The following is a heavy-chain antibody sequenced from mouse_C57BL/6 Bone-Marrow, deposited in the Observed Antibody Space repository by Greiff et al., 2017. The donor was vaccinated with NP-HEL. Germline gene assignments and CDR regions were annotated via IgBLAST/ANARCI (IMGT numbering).Heavy chain of an antibody. CDR3: ARHKTTVVATDAMDY. CDR1: GFTFSDYY. CDR2: ISNGGGST. Sequence: EVKLVESGGGLVQPGGSLKLSCAASGFTFSDYYMYWVRQTPEKRLEWVAYISNGGGSTYYPDTVKGRFTLSRDNAKNTLYLQMSRLKSEDTAMYYCARHKTTVVATDAMDYWGQGTSVTVSS. J-gene: IGHJ4*01. V-gene: IGHV5-12*01. D-gene: IGHD1-1*01.